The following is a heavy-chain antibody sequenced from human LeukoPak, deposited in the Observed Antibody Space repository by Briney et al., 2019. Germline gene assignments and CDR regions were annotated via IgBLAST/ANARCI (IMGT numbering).Heavy chain of an antibody. CDR3: GRVTRYMTEDYFDY. Sequence: SETLSLTCTVSGGSLSSYYWSWIRQPPGKGLEWIGYIYYSGSTNYNPSLKSRVTISVDTSKNQISLKLRLVTAPYTAVYDCGRVTRYMTEDYFDYWGQGTLVTVSS. V-gene: IGHV4-59*01. CDR2: IYYSGST. D-gene: IGHD1-14*01. CDR1: GGSLSSYY. J-gene: IGHJ4*02.